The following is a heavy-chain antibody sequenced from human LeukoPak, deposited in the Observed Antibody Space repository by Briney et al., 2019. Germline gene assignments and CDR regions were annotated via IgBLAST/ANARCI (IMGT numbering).Heavy chain of an antibody. V-gene: IGHV4-34*01. D-gene: IGHD2-15*01. J-gene: IGHJ4*02. CDR3: ARGAWATRLGS. Sequence: KPSETLSLTCAVYGEPLNSYYWSWVRQPPGEGLEWIGEIYESGTTEYNPSLKSRVTISMVPSKQQFSLSLSSVTAAGTAVYYCARGAWATRLGSWGLGTPVIVSS. CDR2: IYESGTT. CDR1: GEPLNSYY.